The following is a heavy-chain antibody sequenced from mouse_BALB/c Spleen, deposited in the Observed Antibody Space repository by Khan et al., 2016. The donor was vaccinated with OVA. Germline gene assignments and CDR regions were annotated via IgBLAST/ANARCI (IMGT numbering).Heavy chain of an antibody. J-gene: IGHJ2*01. CDR1: GDSITSGY. CDR3: ARWNYRYDGYFDY. V-gene: IGHV3-8*02. CDR2: ISYSGST. D-gene: IGHD2-14*01. Sequence: EVQLQESGPSLVKPSQTLSLTCSVTGDSITSGYWNWIRKFPGNKLEYMGYISYSGSTYYNTSLKSRISITRDTSKNQYYLQLNSVTSEDTATYYCARWNYRYDGYFDYWGQGTTLTVSS.